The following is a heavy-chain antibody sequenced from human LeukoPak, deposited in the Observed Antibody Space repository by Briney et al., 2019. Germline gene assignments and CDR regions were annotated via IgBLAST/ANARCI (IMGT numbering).Heavy chain of an antibody. CDR3: ARDLVTVTKGFDI. J-gene: IGHJ3*02. CDR1: GVSFSSHY. Sequence: PSETLSLTCTVSGVSFSSHYWSWIRQPPGKGLEWNGYISYIGSTNYNPSLKSRVTISINTSKNQFSLKRSSVTAADTAAYYCARDLVTVTKGFDIWGQGTMVSVSS. CDR2: ISYIGST. D-gene: IGHD4-17*01. V-gene: IGHV4-59*11.